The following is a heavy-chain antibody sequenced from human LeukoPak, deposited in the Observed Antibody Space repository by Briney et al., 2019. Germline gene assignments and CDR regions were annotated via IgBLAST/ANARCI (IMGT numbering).Heavy chain of an antibody. CDR1: GGSFSGYY. V-gene: IGHV4-34*01. Sequence: SETLSLTCAVYGGSFSGYYWSWIRQPPGKGLEWIGEINHSGSTNYNPSLKSRVTISVDTSKNQFSLKLSFVTAADTAVYYCARGRYWGQGTLVTVSS. J-gene: IGHJ4*02. CDR2: INHSGST. CDR3: ARGRY.